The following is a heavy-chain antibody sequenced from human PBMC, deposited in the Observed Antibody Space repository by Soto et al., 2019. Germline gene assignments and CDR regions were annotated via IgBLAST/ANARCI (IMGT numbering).Heavy chain of an antibody. Sequence: GESLKISCKGSGYSFTSYWIGWVRQMLGKGLAWMGIIYPGDSDTRYSPSFQGQVTISADKSISTAYLQWSSLKASDTAMYYCARGYNVAGAPNDAFDIWGQGTMVTVSS. J-gene: IGHJ3*02. CDR2: IYPGDSDT. CDR3: ARGYNVAGAPNDAFDI. D-gene: IGHD6-19*01. V-gene: IGHV5-51*01. CDR1: GYSFTSYW.